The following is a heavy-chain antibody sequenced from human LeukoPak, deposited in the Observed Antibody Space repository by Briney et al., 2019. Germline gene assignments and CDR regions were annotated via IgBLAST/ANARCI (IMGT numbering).Heavy chain of an antibody. CDR1: GDSIGGSGYY. CDR3: ARATDGSNWMGWYFDL. Sequence: PSETLSLTCTVSGDSIGGSGYYWTWIRQHPGRGLEWIGYIFYTGITYYNTSLRSRITLSVDTSRNQFSLKLNSVTAADTAVYYCARATDGSNWMGWYFDLWGRGTLATLSS. CDR2: IFYTGIT. D-gene: IGHD4-23*01. J-gene: IGHJ2*01. V-gene: IGHV4-31*03.